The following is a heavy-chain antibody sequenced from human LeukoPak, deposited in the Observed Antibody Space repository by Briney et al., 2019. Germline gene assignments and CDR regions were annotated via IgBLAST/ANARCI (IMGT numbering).Heavy chain of an antibody. V-gene: IGHV3-15*01. D-gene: IGHD1-1*01. CDR1: GFTFSNAW. J-gene: IGHJ4*02. Sequence: KSGGSLRLSCAASGFTFSNAWMSWVRQAPGKGLEWVGRIKKKTDGETTDYAAPVKGRFTISRDDSKNTLYLEMNSLKSDDTAVYYCAAGTGTSGFDYWGQGTLVTVSS. CDR2: IKKKTDGETT. CDR3: AAGTGTSGFDY.